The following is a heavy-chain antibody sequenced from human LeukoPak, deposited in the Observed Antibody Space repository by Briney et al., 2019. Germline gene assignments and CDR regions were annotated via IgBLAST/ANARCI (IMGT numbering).Heavy chain of an antibody. CDR2: LSGSGGST. D-gene: IGHD4/OR15-4a*01. CDR1: GFIFNKHA. J-gene: IGHJ4*02. V-gene: IGHV3-23*01. CDR3: AKERDYGPADY. Sequence: GGSLRLSCAASGFIFNKHAMSWVRQAPGKGLEWVSGLSGSGGSTDYADSVKGRFTVSRDNSKSTLFLQMNSLRAEDTAIYYCAKERDYGPADYWGQGTLVTVSS.